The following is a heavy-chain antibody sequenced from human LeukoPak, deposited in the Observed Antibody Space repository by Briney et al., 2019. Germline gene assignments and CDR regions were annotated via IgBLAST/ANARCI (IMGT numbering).Heavy chain of an antibody. V-gene: IGHV5-51*01. Sequence: GESLKISCKGSGYSFTSYWIGWVRQMPGKGLEWMGIIYPGDSDTRYSPSFQGQVTISADKSISTAYLQWSSLKASDTAMYYCARLMGSYYYESSGYYYFDYWGQGTLVTVSS. CDR2: IYPGDSDT. D-gene: IGHD3-22*01. J-gene: IGHJ4*02. CDR3: ARLMGSYYYESSGYYYFDY. CDR1: GYSFTSYW.